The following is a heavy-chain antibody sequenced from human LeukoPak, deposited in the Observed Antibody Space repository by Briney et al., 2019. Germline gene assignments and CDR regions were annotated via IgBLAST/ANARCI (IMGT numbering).Heavy chain of an antibody. J-gene: IGHJ4*02. V-gene: IGHV3-74*01. CDR3: ARTPAELNVVVTAIPPNYFDY. CDR2: MNSDGSSS. CDR1: GFTFSTHW. Sequence: GGSLRLSCAASGFTFSTHWMHWARQAPGKGLEWVSRMNSDGSSSSYADSVKGRFTISRDNAKNTLYLQMNSLRAEDTAVYYCARTPAELNVVVTAIPPNYFDYWGQGTLVTVSS. D-gene: IGHD2-21*02.